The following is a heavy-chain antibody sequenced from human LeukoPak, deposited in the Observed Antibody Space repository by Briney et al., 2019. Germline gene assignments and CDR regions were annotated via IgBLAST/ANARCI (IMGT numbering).Heavy chain of an antibody. CDR2: IYTSGST. CDR3: ARGRGSYPWYFDY. CDR1: GGSISSGSYY. D-gene: IGHD1-26*01. J-gene: IGHJ4*02. V-gene: IGHV4-61*02. Sequence: PSETLSLTCTVSGGSISSGSYYWSWIRQPAGKGLEWIGRIYTSGSTNYNPSLKSRVTISVDTSKNQFSLKLSSVTAADTAVYYCARGRGSYPWYFDYWGQGTLVTVSS.